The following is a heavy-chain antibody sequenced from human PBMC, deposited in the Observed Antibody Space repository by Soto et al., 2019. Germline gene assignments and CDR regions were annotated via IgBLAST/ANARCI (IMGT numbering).Heavy chain of an antibody. D-gene: IGHD3-22*01. J-gene: IGHJ3*02. CDR3: ARTYDGSGPNSGGYGFDI. CDR1: GVSVSTYY. CDR2: IYYSGST. Sequence: SETLSLTCTVSGVSVSTYYWSWIRQPPGKGLEWIAYIYYSGSTNYNPSLKSRVTISVDTSKNQFSLKLTSVTAADTAVYYCARTYDGSGPNSGGYGFDIWGQGTMVTVSS. V-gene: IGHV4-59*02.